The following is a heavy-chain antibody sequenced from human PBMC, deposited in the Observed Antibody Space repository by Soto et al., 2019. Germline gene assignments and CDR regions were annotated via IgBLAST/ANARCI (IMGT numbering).Heavy chain of an antibody. CDR3: ARLNLDDVDTAMVVDKVVYYHYYLEV. J-gene: IGHJ6*03. CDR2: IYPGDSDT. V-gene: IGHV5-51*01. CDR1: GYSFTSYW. D-gene: IGHD5-18*01. Sequence: GESLKISCKGSGYSFTSYWIGWVRQMPGKGLEWMGIIYPGDSDTRYSPSFQGQVTISADKSISTAYLQWSSLKASDTAMYYCARLNLDDVDTAMVVDKVVYYHYYLEVWRKGTTVSV.